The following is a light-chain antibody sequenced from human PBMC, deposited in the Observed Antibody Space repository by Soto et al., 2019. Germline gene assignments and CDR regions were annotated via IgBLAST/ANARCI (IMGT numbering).Light chain of an antibody. CDR1: QGIRND. J-gene: IGKJ4*01. CDR2: AAS. CDR3: LQDDKDHLT. Sequence: AIQMTQSPSSLSASVGDRVTITCRASQGIRNDLGWYQQKPGKAPKLLIYAASTLQSGVPSRFSGSGSGTDFTLTISSLHPEDFATYYCLQDDKDHLTFGGGTKVDIK. V-gene: IGKV1-6*01.